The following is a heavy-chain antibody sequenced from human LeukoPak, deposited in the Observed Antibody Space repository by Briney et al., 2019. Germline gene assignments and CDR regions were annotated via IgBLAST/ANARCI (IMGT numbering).Heavy chain of an antibody. D-gene: IGHD6-19*01. CDR2: ISSNGGST. V-gene: IGHV3-64*02. CDR3: ARVSVACPFDY. J-gene: IGHJ4*02. Sequence: PGGSLRLSSAPSLVSPSGDVMHTVRQAPGKGLEYVSAISSNGGSTYYADSVKGRFTISRDNSKNTLYLQMGSLRGEDMAVYYCARVSVACPFDYWGQGTLVTVSS. CDR1: VSPSGDV.